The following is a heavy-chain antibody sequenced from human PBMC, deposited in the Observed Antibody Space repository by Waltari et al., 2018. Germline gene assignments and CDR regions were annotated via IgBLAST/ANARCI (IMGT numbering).Heavy chain of an antibody. CDR2: MSYDGSSK. CDR3: AREDICRSTTCYTLDY. D-gene: IGHD2-2*02. Sequence: QVQMVESGGGVVQPGRSLRLSCTDSGFTFISYSIHWVRQAPGKGLEWVALMSYDGSSKYYADSVKGRFTVSRDNSKNTVYLQLNSLRVEDTAVYYCAREDICRSTTCYTLDYWGLGTLVTVSS. V-gene: IGHV3-30*01. CDR1: GFTFISYS. J-gene: IGHJ4*02.